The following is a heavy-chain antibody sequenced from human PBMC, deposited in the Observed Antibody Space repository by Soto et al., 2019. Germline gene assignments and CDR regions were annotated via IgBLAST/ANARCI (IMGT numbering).Heavy chain of an antibody. V-gene: IGHV3-23*01. D-gene: IGHD2-15*01. CDR2: ISGRGDDT. J-gene: IGHJ4*02. Sequence: EVQLLESGGGLVQPGGSLRLSCAASGFTFTAYAMSWVRQAPGKGLEWISIISGRGDDTNYADSVKGRFTSSRDNSKNTVYLQMNSLRAEDTAIYYCAKGSCSGGSCFRFDYWGQGTLVTVSS. CDR3: AKGSCSGGSCFRFDY. CDR1: GFTFTAYA.